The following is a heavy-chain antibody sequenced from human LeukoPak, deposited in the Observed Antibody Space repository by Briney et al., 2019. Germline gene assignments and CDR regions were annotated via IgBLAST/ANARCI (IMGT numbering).Heavy chain of an antibody. Sequence: GGSLRLSCAASGFTFNNYGMHWVRPAPGKGLEWVVVISYDGRNIHYPDSVKGRFTISRDISTDTLWLQMDSLRTEDTAVYYCAKGPLRGTAAAIDYWGQGTLVTVSS. CDR2: ISYDGRNI. D-gene: IGHD2-2*01. CDR1: GFTFNNYG. V-gene: IGHV3-30*18. CDR3: AKGPLRGTAAAIDY. J-gene: IGHJ4*02.